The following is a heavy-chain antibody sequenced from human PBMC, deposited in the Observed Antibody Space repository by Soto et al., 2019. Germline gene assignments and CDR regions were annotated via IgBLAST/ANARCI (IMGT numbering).Heavy chain of an antibody. CDR2: IYYSGST. D-gene: IGHD3-3*01. Sequence: SETLSLTCTVSGGSISSYYWSWIRQPPGKGLEWIGYIYYSGSTNYNPSLKSRVTISVDTSKNQFSLKLSSVTAADTAVYYCAKESGNDAFDIWGQGTMVTVSS. J-gene: IGHJ3*02. V-gene: IGHV4-59*01. CDR3: AKESGNDAFDI. CDR1: GGSISSYY.